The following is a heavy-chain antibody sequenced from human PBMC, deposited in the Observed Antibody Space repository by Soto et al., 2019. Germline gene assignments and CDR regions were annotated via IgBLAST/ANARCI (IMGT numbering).Heavy chain of an antibody. D-gene: IGHD3-10*01. Sequence: QMQLQASGPGLVKPSETLSLTCTVSGGSIRSYFWSWIRQAPGKKLEWLGYVYHNGNTNYNPSLRTRLTLSVDTSNHRRSLTLKSGTVAVADVYYFGVRGPVGLWGRGTLVTVAS. V-gene: IGHV4-59*03. CDR2: VYHNGNT. CDR3: GVRGPVGL. J-gene: IGHJ2*01. CDR1: GGSIRSYF.